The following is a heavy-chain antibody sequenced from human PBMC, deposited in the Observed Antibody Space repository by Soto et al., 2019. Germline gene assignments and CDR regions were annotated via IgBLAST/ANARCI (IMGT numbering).Heavy chain of an antibody. Sequence: QVQLVESGGGVVQPGRSLRLSCAASGFTFSIYAMHWVRQAPGKGLEWVAVISYDGARKAYANSVKGRFTISRDPSKNTVYLQMNSLRVEDTAAYYCSRGDREDTAVVIGARPGEYGMDVWGRGTTVTVSS. J-gene: IGHJ6*02. CDR2: ISYDGARK. CDR1: GFTFSIYA. V-gene: IGHV3-30-3*01. CDR3: SRGDREDTAVVIGARPGEYGMDV. D-gene: IGHD2-15*01.